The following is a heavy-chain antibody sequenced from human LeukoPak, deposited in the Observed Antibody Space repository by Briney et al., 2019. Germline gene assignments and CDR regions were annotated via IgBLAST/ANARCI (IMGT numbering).Heavy chain of an antibody. J-gene: IGHJ4*02. V-gene: IGHV3-7*03. CDR1: GFPFSSYW. Sequence: GGSLRLSCVASGFPFSSYWMIWVRQAPGKGLEWVANIKQDGSKKSYVDSVKGRFTISRDNAKNSLYLQLNSLRAEDTALYYCARDNPPDYWGQGTLVTVSS. CDR2: IKQDGSKK. CDR3: ARDNPPDY.